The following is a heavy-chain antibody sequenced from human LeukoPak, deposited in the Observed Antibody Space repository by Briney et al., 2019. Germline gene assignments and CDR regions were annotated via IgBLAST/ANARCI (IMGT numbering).Heavy chain of an antibody. CDR2: MNPNSGNT. Sequence: GASVKLSCKGSGYTFTSYDINWVRQATGQGLEWMGWMNPNSGNTGYAQKFQGRVTITRNTSISTAYMELSSLRSDDTAVYYCARVWQQLEGNWFDPWGQGTLVTVSS. D-gene: IGHD6-13*01. V-gene: IGHV1-8*03. J-gene: IGHJ5*02. CDR3: ARVWQQLEGNWFDP. CDR1: GYTFTSYD.